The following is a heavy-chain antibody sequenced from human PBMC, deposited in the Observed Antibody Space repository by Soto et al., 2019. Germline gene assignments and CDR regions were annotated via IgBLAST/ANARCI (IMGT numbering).Heavy chain of an antibody. CDR2: IYYSGST. Sequence: SETLSLTCTFSGVSIGSGDYYLSWIRQPPGKGLEWIGYIYYSGSTYYNPSLKSRVTISVDTSKNQFSLKLSSVTAADTAVYYCARTEDFGFDPWGQGTLVTVSS. V-gene: IGHV4-30-4*01. J-gene: IGHJ5*02. CDR3: ARTEDFGFDP. CDR1: GVSIGSGDYY.